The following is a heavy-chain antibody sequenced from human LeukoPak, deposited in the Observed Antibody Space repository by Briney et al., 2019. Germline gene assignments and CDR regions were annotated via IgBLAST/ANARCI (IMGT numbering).Heavy chain of an antibody. CDR2: INHSGST. CDR1: GGSISSSSYY. CDR3: ARGTRSSWYSPRPWFDP. D-gene: IGHD6-13*01. V-gene: IGHV4-39*07. Sequence: PSETLSLTCTVSGGSISSSSYYWGWIRQPPGKGLEWIGEINHSGSTNYNPSLKNRVTISVDTSKNQFSLKLSSVTAADTAVYYCARGTRSSWYSPRPWFDPWGQGTLVTVSS. J-gene: IGHJ5*02.